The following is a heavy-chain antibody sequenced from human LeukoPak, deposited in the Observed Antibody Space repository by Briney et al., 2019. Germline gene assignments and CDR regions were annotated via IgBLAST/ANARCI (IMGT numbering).Heavy chain of an antibody. D-gene: IGHD3-16*01. CDR2: IYHSGST. J-gene: IGHJ4*02. CDR1: GYSISSGYY. V-gene: IGHV4-38-2*02. Sequence: SETLSLTCTVSGYSISSGYYWGWIRQPPGKGLEWIGSIYHSGSTYYNPSLKSRVTISVDTSKNQFSLKLSSVTAADTAVYYCARGAPRVPAPLDYWGQGTLVTVSS. CDR3: ARGAPRVPAPLDY.